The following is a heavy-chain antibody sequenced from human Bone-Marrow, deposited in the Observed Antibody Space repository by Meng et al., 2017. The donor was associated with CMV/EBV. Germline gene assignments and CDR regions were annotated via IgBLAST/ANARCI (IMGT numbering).Heavy chain of an antibody. CDR2: VRYDGNNK. CDR1: GFTFSDYG. V-gene: IGHV3-30*02. D-gene: IGHD4-23*01. J-gene: IGHJ4*02. Sequence: GESLKISCAASGFTFSDYGMHWVRQAPGKGLEWVAYVRYDGNNKNYADSVKGRFTISRDNSKNTLYLQMNSLRAEDTAVYYCARGAYYGGNSKVFSYWGQGTLVTVSS. CDR3: ARGAYYGGNSKVFSY.